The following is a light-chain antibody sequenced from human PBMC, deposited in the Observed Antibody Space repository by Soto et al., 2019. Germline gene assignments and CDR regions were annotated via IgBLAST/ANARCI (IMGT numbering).Light chain of an antibody. J-gene: IGLJ1*01. V-gene: IGLV2-14*01. Sequence: QSALTQPASVSGSPGQSITISCTGTSSDVGTYNYVSWYQQHPGKAPKVMIYEVTYRPSGVSNRFSGSKSGNTASLTISGLQAEDEAEYYCSSYTGSSTLYVFXTGTKLTVL. CDR2: EVT. CDR3: SSYTGSSTLYV. CDR1: SSDVGTYNY.